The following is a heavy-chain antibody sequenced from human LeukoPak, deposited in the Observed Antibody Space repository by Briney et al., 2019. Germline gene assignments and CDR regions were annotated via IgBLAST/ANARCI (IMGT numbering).Heavy chain of an antibody. J-gene: IGHJ4*02. CDR1: GFTFSSYG. Sequence: PGGSLRLSCATSGFTFSSYGMHWVRQAPGKGLEWIGEINHSGSTNYNPSLKSRVTISVDTSKNQFSLKLSSVTAADTAVYYCARRTYYDFWSGYPFDYWGQGTLVTVSS. D-gene: IGHD3-3*01. CDR2: INHSGST. V-gene: IGHV4-34*01. CDR3: ARRTYYDFWSGYPFDY.